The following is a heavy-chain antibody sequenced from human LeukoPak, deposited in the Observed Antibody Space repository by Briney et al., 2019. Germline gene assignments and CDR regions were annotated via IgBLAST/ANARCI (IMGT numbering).Heavy chain of an antibody. CDR1: GFTFSSYS. CDR2: ISSRSNYI. CDR3: ARDLNLRGYCSGGSCYSMFAY. Sequence: GGSLRLSCAASGFTFSSYSMNWVRQAPGKGLEWVSSISSRSNYIYYADSVKGRFTISRDNDNNSLYLQMNSLRAEDTAVYYCARDLNLRGYCSGGSCYSMFAYWGQGTLVTVSS. J-gene: IGHJ4*02. V-gene: IGHV3-21*01. D-gene: IGHD2-15*01.